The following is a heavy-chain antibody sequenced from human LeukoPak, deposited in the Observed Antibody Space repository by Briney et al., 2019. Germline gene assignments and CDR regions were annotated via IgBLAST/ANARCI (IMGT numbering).Heavy chain of an antibody. CDR2: IHPSGDST. CDR3: ARAVLVYYYMDV. Sequence: ASVKVSCKASGYTFTSYYMNWVRQAPGQGLEWMGVIHPSGDSTTYVQKFQGRVTMTRDTSTSTVYMELSSLRSEDTAVYYCARAVLVYYYMDVWGKGTTVTVSS. V-gene: IGHV1-46*01. CDR1: GYTFTSYY. D-gene: IGHD2-8*02. J-gene: IGHJ6*03.